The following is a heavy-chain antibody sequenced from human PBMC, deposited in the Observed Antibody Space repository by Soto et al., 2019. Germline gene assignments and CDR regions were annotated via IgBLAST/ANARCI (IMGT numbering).Heavy chain of an antibody. J-gene: IGHJ4*02. Sequence: SETLSLTCTVSGGSISSSSYYWGWIRQPPGKGLEWIGYIYYSGGTNYNPSLNSRVTLSVDTSKNQFSLELSSVTAADTAVYYCAREGGDYPRGFAHWGQGTLVTVSS. CDR3: AREGGDYPRGFAH. D-gene: IGHD4-17*01. CDR2: IYYSGGT. CDR1: GGSISSSSYY. V-gene: IGHV4-61*01.